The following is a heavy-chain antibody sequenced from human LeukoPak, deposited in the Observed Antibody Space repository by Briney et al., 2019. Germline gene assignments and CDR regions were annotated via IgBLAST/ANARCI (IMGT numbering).Heavy chain of an antibody. Sequence: PGGSLRLSCAASGFTFSSYSMNWVRQAPGKGLEWVSSISSSSSYIYYADSVKGRFTISGDNAKNSLYLQMNSLRAEDTAVYYCARRISSTSCYDYWGQGTLVTVSS. D-gene: IGHD2-2*01. CDR1: GFTFSSYS. J-gene: IGHJ4*02. CDR3: ARRISSTSCYDY. V-gene: IGHV3-21*01. CDR2: ISSSSSYI.